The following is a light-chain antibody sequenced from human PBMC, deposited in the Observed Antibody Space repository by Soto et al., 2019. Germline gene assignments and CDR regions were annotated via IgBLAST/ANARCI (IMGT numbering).Light chain of an antibody. Sequence: QSALTQPASVSGSPGQSITISCTGTSSDLGSYNLVSWYQQHPDKAPKLMIYEGSQRPSGVSNRFSGSKSGNTASLTISGLQAEDEADYYCCSYAGSTTLYVFGTGTKLTAL. V-gene: IGLV2-23*01. J-gene: IGLJ1*01. CDR3: CSYAGSTTLYV. CDR1: SSDLGSYNL. CDR2: EGS.